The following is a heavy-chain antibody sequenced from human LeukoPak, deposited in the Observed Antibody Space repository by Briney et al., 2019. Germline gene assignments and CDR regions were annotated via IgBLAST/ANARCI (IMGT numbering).Heavy chain of an antibody. CDR2: MNPNSGNT. Sequence: GASVEVSCKASGYTFTSYGINWVRQATGQGLEWMGWMNPNSGNTGYAQKFQGRVTITRNTSISTAYMELSSLRSEDTAVYYCARIVSGATGYYYYYYMDVWGKGTTVTVSS. CDR1: GYTFTSYG. V-gene: IGHV1-8*03. CDR3: ARIVSGATGYYYYYYMDV. D-gene: IGHD1-26*01. J-gene: IGHJ6*03.